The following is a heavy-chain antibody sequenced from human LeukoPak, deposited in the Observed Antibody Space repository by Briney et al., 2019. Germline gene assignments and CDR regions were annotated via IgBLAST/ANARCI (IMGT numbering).Heavy chain of an antibody. CDR1: GGTFSSYA. V-gene: IGHV1-69*04. CDR3: ARARYYYDSSGYYSNYYFDY. CDR2: IIPILGIA. Sequence: SVKVSCKASGGTFSSYAISWVRQAPGQGLEWMGRIIPILGIANYAQKFQGRVTITADKSTSTAYMELSSLRSEDTAVYYCARARYYYDSSGYYSNYYFDYWGQGTLVTVSS. D-gene: IGHD3-22*01. J-gene: IGHJ4*02.